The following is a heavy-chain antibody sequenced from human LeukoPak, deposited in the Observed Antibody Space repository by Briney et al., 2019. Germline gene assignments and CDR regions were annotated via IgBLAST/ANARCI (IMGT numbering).Heavy chain of an antibody. CDR3: AREGDGGNSDY. V-gene: IGHV3-74*01. J-gene: IGHJ4*02. CDR1: GFTFSSYW. D-gene: IGHD4-23*01. CDR2: INSDGSST. Sequence: GGSLRLSCAASGFTFSSYWMHWVRQAPGKGLVWVSRINSDGSSTTYADSVKGRFTISRDNAKNTLYLQMNSLRAEDTAVYYCAREGDGGNSDYWGQGTLVTVSS.